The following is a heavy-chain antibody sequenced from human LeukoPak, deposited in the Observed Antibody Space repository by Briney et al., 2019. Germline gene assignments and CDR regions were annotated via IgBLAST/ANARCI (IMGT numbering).Heavy chain of an antibody. J-gene: IGHJ5*02. CDR3: ARLRYYDSPFDP. Sequence: SETLSLTCTVSGGSISSYYWSWIRQPPGKGLEWIGYIYYSGSTNYNPSLKSRVTISVDTSKNQFSLKLSSVTAADTAVYYCARLRYYDSPFDPWGQGTLVIVSS. CDR1: GGSISSYY. D-gene: IGHD3-22*01. CDR2: IYYSGST. V-gene: IGHV4-59*01.